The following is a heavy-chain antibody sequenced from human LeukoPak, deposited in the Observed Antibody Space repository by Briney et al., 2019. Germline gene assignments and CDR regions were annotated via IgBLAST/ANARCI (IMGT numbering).Heavy chain of an antibody. CDR2: IRYDGSNK. Sequence: GGSLRLSCAASGFTFSSYGMHWVRQAPGKGLEWVAFIRYDGSNKYYADSVKGRFTISRDNSKNTLYLQMNSLRAEDTAVYYCAKDGPGAVGATVYWGQGTLVTVSS. CDR3: AKDGPGAVGATVY. J-gene: IGHJ4*02. D-gene: IGHD1-26*01. CDR1: GFTFSSYG. V-gene: IGHV3-30*02.